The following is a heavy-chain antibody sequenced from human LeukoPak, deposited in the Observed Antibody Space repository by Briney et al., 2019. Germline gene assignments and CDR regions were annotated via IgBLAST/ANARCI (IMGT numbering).Heavy chain of an antibody. J-gene: IGHJ4*02. D-gene: IGHD5-18*01. Sequence: GGSLRLSCAASGFTLNYYAMSCVREAPGKGLEGVSGISDNEGTTYYTHSVKGRFTISRDNTKNTVYLKMNNLRADDTAVYFCARHDSFIPYWGQGPLVTVSS. V-gene: IGHV3-23*01. CDR2: ISDNEGTT. CDR3: ARHDSFIPY. CDR1: GFTLNYYA.